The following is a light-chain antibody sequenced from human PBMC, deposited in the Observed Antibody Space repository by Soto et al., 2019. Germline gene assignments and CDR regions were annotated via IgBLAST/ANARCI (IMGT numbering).Light chain of an antibody. V-gene: IGKV3-15*01. CDR1: QSVSSD. CDR3: QQYKNWPRT. Sequence: EIVMTQSPATLSVSPGERATLSCRASQSVSSDLAWYHQKPGQAPRLLIYGASTRATGIPASFSGSGSGTEFTLTLNSLQSEDFAVYYCQQYKNWPRTFGQGTKVEIK. CDR2: GAS. J-gene: IGKJ1*01.